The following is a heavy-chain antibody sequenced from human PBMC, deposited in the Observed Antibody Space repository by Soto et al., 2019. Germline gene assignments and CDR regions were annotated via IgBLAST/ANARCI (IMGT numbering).Heavy chain of an antibody. CDR1: GYTFTSYG. V-gene: IGHV1-18*01. Sequence: EASVKVSCKASGYTFTSYGISWVRQAPGQGLEWMGWISAYNGNTNYAQKLQGRVTMTTDTSTSTAYMELRSLRSDDTAVYYCAREKRGCSSTSCYYYYYYMDVWGKGTTVTVSS. CDR3: AREKRGCSSTSCYYYYYYMDV. CDR2: ISAYNGNT. D-gene: IGHD2-2*01. J-gene: IGHJ6*03.